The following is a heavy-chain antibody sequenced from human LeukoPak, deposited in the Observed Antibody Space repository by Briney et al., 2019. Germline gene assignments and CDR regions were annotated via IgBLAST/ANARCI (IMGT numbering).Heavy chain of an antibody. J-gene: IGHJ3*02. Sequence: SETLSLTCTVSGGSISSYYWSWIRQPPGKGLEWIGYIYYSGSTNHNPSLKSRVTISVDTSKNQFSLKLSSVTAADTAVYYCARVIGVCSGGSCHPDAFDIWGQGTMVTVSS. D-gene: IGHD2-15*01. CDR3: ARVIGVCSGGSCHPDAFDI. V-gene: IGHV4-59*01. CDR2: IYYSGST. CDR1: GGSISSYY.